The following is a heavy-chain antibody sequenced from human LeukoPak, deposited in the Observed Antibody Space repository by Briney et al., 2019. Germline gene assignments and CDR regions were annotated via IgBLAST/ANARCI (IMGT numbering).Heavy chain of an antibody. CDR1: GDSISSYY. V-gene: IGHV4-59*01. CDR3: ARYYYDSSGYYSVNWFDP. J-gene: IGHJ5*02. CDR2: IYYSGST. Sequence: PSETLSLTCTVSGDSISSYYWSWIRQPPGKGLEWIGYIYYSGSTNYNPSLKSRVTISVDTSKNQFSLQLSSVTAADTAVYYCARYYYDSSGYYSVNWFDPWGQGTLVTVSS. D-gene: IGHD3-22*01.